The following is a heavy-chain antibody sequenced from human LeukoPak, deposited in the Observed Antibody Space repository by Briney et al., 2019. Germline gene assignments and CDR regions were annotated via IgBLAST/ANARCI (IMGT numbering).Heavy chain of an antibody. CDR1: GGTFTSLG. CDR2: INPVFETA. CDR3: AREDVVVGAAGLDAFDI. D-gene: IGHD1-26*01. V-gene: IGHV1-69*05. J-gene: IGHJ3*02. Sequence: GSSVKVSCKASGGTFTSLGIHWVRQAPGLGLEWMGGINPVFETANYAQTFQGRLTITTDKSTSTAYMDLRSLRSEDTAVYFCAREDVVVGAAGLDAFDIWGQGTLVTVSS.